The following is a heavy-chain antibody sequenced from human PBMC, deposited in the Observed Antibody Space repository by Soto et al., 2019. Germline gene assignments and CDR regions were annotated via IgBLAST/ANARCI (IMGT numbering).Heavy chain of an antibody. J-gene: IGHJ5*02. CDR2: ISYSGAT. CDR1: GGSVSDASSIYY. Sequence: SETLSLTCTVSGGSVSDASSIYYWGWIRQSPGKGLEWIGSISYSGATFHNPSLKSRVSISTDKSKNQFSLQLSAVTAADTAVYYCARHELRIRDSGTFYNARFDPWGQGALVTVSS. D-gene: IGHD1-26*01. CDR3: ARHELRIRDSGTFYNARFDP. V-gene: IGHV4-39*01.